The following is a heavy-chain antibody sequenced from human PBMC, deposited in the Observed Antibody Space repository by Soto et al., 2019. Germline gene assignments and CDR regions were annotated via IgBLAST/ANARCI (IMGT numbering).Heavy chain of an antibody. J-gene: IGHJ6*02. D-gene: IGHD1-26*01. CDR3: ARRSGSYNNYYDYGMDV. Sequence: GDSLKISCKGSGYSFTSYWISWVRQMPGKGLEWMGRIDPSDSYTNYSPSFQGHVTISADKSISTAYLQWSSLKASDTAMYYCARRSGSYNNYYDYGMDVWGQGTTVTVS. CDR1: GYSFTSYW. V-gene: IGHV5-10-1*01. CDR2: IDPSDSYT.